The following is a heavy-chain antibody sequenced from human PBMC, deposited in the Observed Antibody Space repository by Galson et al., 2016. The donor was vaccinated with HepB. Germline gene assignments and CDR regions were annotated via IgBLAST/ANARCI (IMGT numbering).Heavy chain of an antibody. CDR2: VDP. Sequence: SVKVSCKASGFSFTSFYIHWVRQAPGQGLEWLGIVDPNYPQQFQGRVSMTRDTSTSTVYMELNSLTSEDTAAYYCAREGGSSWGFDYWGQETLVLVSS. J-gene: IGHJ4*02. CDR3: AREGGSSWGFDY. V-gene: IGHV1-46*01. CDR1: GFSFTSFY. D-gene: IGHD1-26*01.